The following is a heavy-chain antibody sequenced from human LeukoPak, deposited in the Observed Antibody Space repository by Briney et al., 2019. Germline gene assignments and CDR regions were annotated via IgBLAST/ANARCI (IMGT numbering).Heavy chain of an antibody. CDR2: IRHSGST. Sequence: SETLSLTCAVYGGSFSGYYWSWIRQPPGKGLEWIGEIRHSGSTNYNPSLKGRVTVSVDTSKNQFSLRLTSVTAADTAVYYCARRGSWTYYYAMDVWGQGTTVTVSS. D-gene: IGHD6-13*01. CDR1: GGSFSGYY. CDR3: ARRGSWTYYYAMDV. V-gene: IGHV4-34*01. J-gene: IGHJ6*02.